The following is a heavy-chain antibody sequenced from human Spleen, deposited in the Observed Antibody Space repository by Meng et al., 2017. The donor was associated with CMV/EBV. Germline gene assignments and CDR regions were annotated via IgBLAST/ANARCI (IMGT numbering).Heavy chain of an antibody. D-gene: IGHD3-3*01. CDR3: ARDHTIPL. Sequence: SPTFTVSGGSISSGDYYWSSIRQPPGKCLAWIGFIYYSGSTYYNPSLKSRVTISVDKSRNQFSLRLRSVTAADTAVYYCARDHTIPLWGRGTLVTVSS. CDR1: GGSISSGDYY. V-gene: IGHV4-30-4*08. J-gene: IGHJ2*01. CDR2: IYYSGST.